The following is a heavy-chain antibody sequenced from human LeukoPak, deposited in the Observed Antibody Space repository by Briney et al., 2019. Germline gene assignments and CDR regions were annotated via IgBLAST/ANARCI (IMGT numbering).Heavy chain of an antibody. J-gene: IGHJ4*02. CDR1: GFTFSSHA. V-gene: IGHV3-30-3*01. CDR2: VSYDGSIN. Sequence: GGSLRLTCAASGFTFSSHAMHWVRQAPGKGLEWVAFVSYDGSINSYADFVKGRFTISRDNSKNTLYLQMNSLRAEDTAVYFCARDLSRTYTVDYWGQGTLVTVSS. D-gene: IGHD2-2*02. CDR3: ARDLSRTYTVDY.